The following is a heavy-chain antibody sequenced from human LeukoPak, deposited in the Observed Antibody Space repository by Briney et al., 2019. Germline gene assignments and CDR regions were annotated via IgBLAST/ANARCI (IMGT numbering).Heavy chain of an antibody. CDR3: ARGYCSSTSCYATQYYFDY. V-gene: IGHV1-69*06. J-gene: IGHJ4*02. CDR1: GGTFSSYA. D-gene: IGHD2-2*01. Sequence: SVKVSCKASGGTFSSYAISWVRQAPGQGLEWMGGIIPIFGTANYAQKFQGRVTITADKSTSTAYMELSSLRFEDTAVYYCARGYCSSTSCYATQYYFDYWGQGTLVTVSS. CDR2: IIPIFGTA.